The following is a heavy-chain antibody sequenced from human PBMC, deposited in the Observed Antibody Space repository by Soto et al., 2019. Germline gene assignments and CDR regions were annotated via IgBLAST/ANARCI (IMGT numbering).Heavy chain of an antibody. CDR3: AGDRNYISSGYGMDV. CDR2: ISAYNGNT. V-gene: IGHV1-18*01. Sequence: QVQLVQSGAEVKKPGASVKVSCKASGYTFTSYGISWVRQAPGQGLEWMGWISAYNGNTNYAQKLQGRVTMTTDTYTRTAYMELRRLRSVDTAVYYCAGDRNYISSGYGMDVWGQGTKVTVSS. CDR1: GYTFTSYG. D-gene: IGHD6-25*01. J-gene: IGHJ6*02.